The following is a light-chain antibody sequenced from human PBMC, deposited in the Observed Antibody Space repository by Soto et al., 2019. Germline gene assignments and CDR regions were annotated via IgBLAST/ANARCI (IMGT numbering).Light chain of an antibody. CDR3: QQYTNWPPLT. J-gene: IGKJ4*01. CDR2: GAS. V-gene: IGKV3-15*01. Sequence: EIVMTQSPATLSVSPGERATLSCRASQSVSSNLACYQQKPGQAPRLLIYGASTRATGIPARFSGSGSGTEFTLTISSLQSEDFAVYYCQQYTNWPPLTFGGGNKVEIK. CDR1: QSVSSN.